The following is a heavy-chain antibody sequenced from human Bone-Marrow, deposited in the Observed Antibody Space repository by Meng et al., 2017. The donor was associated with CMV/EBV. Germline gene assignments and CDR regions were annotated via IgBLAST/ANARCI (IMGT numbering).Heavy chain of an antibody. CDR2: IYYSGST. CDR1: GGSVSSGSYC. D-gene: IGHD3-3*01. CDR3: ARQPATIFGVVINYYYYGMDV. Sequence: SETLSLTCTASGGSVSSGSYCWGWIRQPPGKGLVWIGSIYYSGSTYYNPSLKSRVTISVDTSKNQFPLKLSSVTAADTAVYYCARQPATIFGVVINYYYYGMDVWGQGTTVTVSS. J-gene: IGHJ6*02. V-gene: IGHV4-39*01.